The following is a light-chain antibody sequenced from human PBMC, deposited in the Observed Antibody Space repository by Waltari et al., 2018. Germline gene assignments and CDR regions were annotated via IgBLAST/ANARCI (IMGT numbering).Light chain of an antibody. J-gene: IGLJ3*02. V-gene: IGLV2-8*01. CDR1: SSDVGGYNY. Sequence: QSALTQPPSASGSPGQSVTISCTGTSSDVGGYNYVSWFQQRPGKAPKVMIYEVSKRPSGVPVRFSGSKSGNTASLIVSWLQAEDEADYYCSSYAGSKFWVFGGGTKLTVL. CDR3: SSYAGSKFWV. CDR2: EVS.